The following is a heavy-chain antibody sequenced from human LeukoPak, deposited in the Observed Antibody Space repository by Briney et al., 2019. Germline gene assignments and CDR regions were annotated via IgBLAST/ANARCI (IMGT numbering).Heavy chain of an antibody. V-gene: IGHV3-30*18. Sequence: GRSLRLSCAASGFAFSSYGMHWVRQGPGKGLEWVAVISYDGSNKYYADSVKGRFTISRDNSKNTVHLQMNSLIAEDTAVYYCAKDRGYCTGGNCYWGNYFDYWGQGTLVTVSS. J-gene: IGHJ4*02. CDR3: AKDRGYCTGGNCYWGNYFDY. CDR2: ISYDGSNK. D-gene: IGHD2-15*01. CDR1: GFAFSSYG.